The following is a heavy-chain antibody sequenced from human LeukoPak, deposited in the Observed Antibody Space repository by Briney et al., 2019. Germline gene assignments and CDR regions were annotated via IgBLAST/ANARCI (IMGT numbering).Heavy chain of an antibody. Sequence: GGSLRLSCAASGFTFSSYAMSWVRQAPGKGLEWVSAISGSGGSTYYADSVKGRFTISRDNSKNTLYLQMNSLRAEDTAVYYCAKEGGFGESLSYRYYFDYWGQGTLVTVSS. CDR1: GFTFSSYA. CDR3: AKEGGFGESLSYRYYFDY. J-gene: IGHJ4*02. CDR2: ISGSGGST. V-gene: IGHV3-23*01. D-gene: IGHD3-10*01.